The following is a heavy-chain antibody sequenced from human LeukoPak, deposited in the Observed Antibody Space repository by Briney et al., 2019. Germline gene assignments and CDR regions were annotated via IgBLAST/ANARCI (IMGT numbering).Heavy chain of an antibody. J-gene: IGHJ3*02. CDR2: IYSGGST. Sequence: PGGSLRLSCAASGFTASSNYMSWVRQAPGKGLEWVSVIYSGGSTYYADSVKGRFTISRDNSKNTLYLQMNSLRAEDTAVYYCARGGTMVRGVTDDAFDIWGQGTMVTVSS. D-gene: IGHD3-10*01. V-gene: IGHV3-53*01. CDR3: ARGGTMVRGVTDDAFDI. CDR1: GFTASSNY.